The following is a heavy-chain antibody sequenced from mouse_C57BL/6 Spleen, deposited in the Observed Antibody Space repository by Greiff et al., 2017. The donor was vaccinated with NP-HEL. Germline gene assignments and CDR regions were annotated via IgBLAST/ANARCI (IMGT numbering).Heavy chain of an antibody. CDR3: AREGVENYFDY. V-gene: IGHV1-20*01. J-gene: IGHJ2*01. Sequence: EVQLQQSGPELVKPGDSVKISCKASGYSFTGYFMNWVMQSHGKSLEWIGCINPYNGDTFYNQKFKGKATLTVDKSSSTAHMELRSLTSEDSAVYYCAREGVENYFDYWGQGTTLTVSS. CDR1: GYSFTGYF. CDR2: INPYNGDT.